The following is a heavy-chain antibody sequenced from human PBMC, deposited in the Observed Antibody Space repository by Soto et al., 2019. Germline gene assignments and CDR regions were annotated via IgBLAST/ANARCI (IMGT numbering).Heavy chain of an antibody. Sequence: GGSLRLSCAVSGFTINIYAMSWVRQAPGRGLEWVSTISGATIYYADSVKGRFTISRDNSRNSLSLQMNSLRAEDTAVYYCAKVRGSSSLRYYYSMDVWGQGTTVTVSS. CDR2: ISGATI. CDR3: AKVRGSSSLRYYYSMDV. D-gene: IGHD6-6*01. CDR1: GFTINIYA. V-gene: IGHV3-23*01. J-gene: IGHJ6*02.